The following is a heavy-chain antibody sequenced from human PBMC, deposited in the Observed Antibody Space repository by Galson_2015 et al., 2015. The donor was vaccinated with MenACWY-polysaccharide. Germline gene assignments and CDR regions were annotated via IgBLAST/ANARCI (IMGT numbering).Heavy chain of an antibody. Sequence: LRLSCAASGFPFPNYAVNWVRQAPGTGLEWVSSIGGSGTTYYADSVKGRFTISRDNSKNMVYLQMNSLRAEDTAIYYCAKANSGGICTSGWACWFDPWGQGSLVIVSS. CDR3: AKANSGGICTSGWACWFDP. J-gene: IGHJ5*02. V-gene: IGHV3-23*01. CDR2: IGGSGTT. CDR1: GFPFPNYA. D-gene: IGHD2-15*01.